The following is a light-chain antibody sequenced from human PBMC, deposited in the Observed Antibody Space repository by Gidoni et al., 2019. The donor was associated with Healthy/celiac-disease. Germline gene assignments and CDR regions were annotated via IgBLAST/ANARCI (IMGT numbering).Light chain of an antibody. J-gene: IGLJ3*02. Sequence: QSVLTQPPSVSGAPGQRVTISRTGSSSNIGAGYDVHWYQQLPGTAPKLLIYGNSNRPSGVPDRFSGSKSGTSASLAITGLQAEDEADYYCQSYDSSLPWVFGGGTKLTVL. CDR3: QSYDSSLPWV. V-gene: IGLV1-40*01. CDR2: GNS. CDR1: SSNIGAGYD.